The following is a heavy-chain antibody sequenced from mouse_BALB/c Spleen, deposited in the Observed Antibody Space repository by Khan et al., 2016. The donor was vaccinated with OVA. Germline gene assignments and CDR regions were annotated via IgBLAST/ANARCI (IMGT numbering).Heavy chain of an antibody. CDR1: GYTFTSYY. CDR2: INPSSGGT. CDR3: SRSGYGSFAY. V-gene: IGHV1S81*02. J-gene: IGHJ3*01. D-gene: IGHD2-2*01. Sequence: VQLQESGAELVKPGASVRLSCKASGYTFTSYYLYWVKQRPGQGFEWIGDINPSSGGTNFNEKFKSKATLTVDKSSSTAYIQLNSLTSEDSAVYYCSRSGYGSFAYWGQGTLVTVSA.